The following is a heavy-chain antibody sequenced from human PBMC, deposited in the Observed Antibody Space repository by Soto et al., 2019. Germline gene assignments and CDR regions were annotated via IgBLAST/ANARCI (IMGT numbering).Heavy chain of an antibody. J-gene: IGHJ4*02. CDR2: ISSSGSTI. CDR1: GFTFSSYE. CDR3: ARDKWFGELGFDY. Sequence: EVQLVESGGGLVQPGGSLRLSCAASGFTFSSYEMNWVRQAPGKGLEWVSYISSSGSTIYYADSVKGRFTISRDNAMNSLYLQMNTLRSEATAVYYCARDKWFGELGFDYWGKGTLVAVSS. V-gene: IGHV3-48*03. D-gene: IGHD3-10*01.